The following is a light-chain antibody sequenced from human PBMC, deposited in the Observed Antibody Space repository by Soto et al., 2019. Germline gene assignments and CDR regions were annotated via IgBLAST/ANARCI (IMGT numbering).Light chain of an antibody. CDR1: ESIRTW. CDR2: DAS. CDR3: QQYITYSPVT. Sequence: DIKMTQSPSTLSASVGDRVTITCRASESIRTWLAWYQHKPGKAPKFLIYDASTLESGVPSRFSGSGSGTEFTLTISSLQPDDFATYYCQQYITYSPVTFGGGTKVDNK. J-gene: IGKJ4*01. V-gene: IGKV1-5*01.